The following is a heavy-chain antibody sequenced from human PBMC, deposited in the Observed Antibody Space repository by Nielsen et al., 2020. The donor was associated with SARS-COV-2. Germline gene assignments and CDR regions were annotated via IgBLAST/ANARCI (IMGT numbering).Heavy chain of an antibody. CDR2: ISWNSGSI. Sequence: SLKISCAASGFTFDDYAMHWVWQAPGKGLEWVSGISWNSGSIGYADSVKGRFTISRDNAKNSLYLQMNSLRAEDTALYYCAKDSSGWKGVDYWGQGTLVTVSS. D-gene: IGHD6-19*01. V-gene: IGHV3-9*01. CDR3: AKDSSGWKGVDY. CDR1: GFTFDDYA. J-gene: IGHJ4*02.